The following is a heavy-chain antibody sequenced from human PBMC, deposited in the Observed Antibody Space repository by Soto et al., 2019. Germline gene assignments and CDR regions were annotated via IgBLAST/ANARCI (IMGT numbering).Heavy chain of an antibody. V-gene: IGHV1-18*01. Sequence: QVQLVQSGAEVKKPGASVKVSCKASGYTFTSYGISWVRQAPGQGLEWMGWISAYNGNTNYAQKLQGRVTMTTDTSTSTAYMELRSLRSDDTAVYYCAVVYGSTSLSDYYYYGMDVWGQGTTVTVSS. CDR2: ISAYNGNT. CDR1: GYTFTSYG. CDR3: AVVYGSTSLSDYYYYGMDV. J-gene: IGHJ6*02. D-gene: IGHD2-2*01.